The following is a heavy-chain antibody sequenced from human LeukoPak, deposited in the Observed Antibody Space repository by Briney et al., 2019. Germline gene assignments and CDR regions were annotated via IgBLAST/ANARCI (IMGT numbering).Heavy chain of an antibody. CDR3: AKRGPGSPESGKYYFDY. CDR2: ISGSGVST. J-gene: IGHJ4*02. V-gene: IGHV3-23*01. Sequence: PGGSLLLSCAASGFTFSSDAMSWVRHAPGKVLEWVSVISGSGVSTYYADSVKGRFTISRDNSKNTLYLQMNSLRAEDTAVYYCAKRGPGSPESGKYYFDYWGQGTLVTVSS. D-gene: IGHD3-10*01. CDR1: GFTFSSDA.